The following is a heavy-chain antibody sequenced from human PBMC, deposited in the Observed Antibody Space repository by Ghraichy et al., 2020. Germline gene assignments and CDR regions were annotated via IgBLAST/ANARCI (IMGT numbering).Heavy chain of an antibody. Sequence: ESLNISCAASGFTFSSFAMSWVRQAPGKGLEWVSTISGSGGSTYYADSVKGRFTISRDNSKNTLYLQLNSLRAEDTAVYYCAKGKGSGSYFNWSFNVWGRGTLVTVSS. CDR3: AKGKGSGSYFNWSFNV. J-gene: IGHJ2*01. V-gene: IGHV3-23*01. CDR2: ISGSGGST. D-gene: IGHD1-26*01. CDR1: GFTFSSFA.